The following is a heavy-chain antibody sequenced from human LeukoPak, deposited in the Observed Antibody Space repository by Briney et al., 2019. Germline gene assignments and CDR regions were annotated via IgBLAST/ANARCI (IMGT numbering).Heavy chain of an antibody. J-gene: IGHJ4*02. Sequence: GGSLRLSCSASGFPFSSYAMHWVRQAPGKGLEYVSAISDSGGSTYYADSVKGRFTISRDNSKNTLYLQMSSLRAEDTAVYFCAIGWELHRFGYWGQGTLVTVSS. V-gene: IGHV3-64D*09. CDR1: GFPFSSYA. CDR3: AIGWELHRFGY. D-gene: IGHD1-26*01. CDR2: ISDSGGST.